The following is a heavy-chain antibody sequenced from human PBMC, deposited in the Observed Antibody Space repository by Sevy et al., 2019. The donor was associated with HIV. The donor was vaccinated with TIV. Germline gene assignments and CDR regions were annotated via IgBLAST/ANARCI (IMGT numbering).Heavy chain of an antibody. CDR2: KHYSGNT. J-gene: IGHJ5*02. Sequence: SETLSLTCTVSGGSISSSYWTWIRQPPGKGLEWIGYKHYSGNTNYNPSLKSRVTISVDASKNQFSLRLSSVTAADTAIYYCASVSAGVVGNSWFDPWGQGTLVTVSA. V-gene: IGHV4-59*01. CDR1: GGSISSSY. D-gene: IGHD1-26*01. CDR3: ASVSAGVVGNSWFDP.